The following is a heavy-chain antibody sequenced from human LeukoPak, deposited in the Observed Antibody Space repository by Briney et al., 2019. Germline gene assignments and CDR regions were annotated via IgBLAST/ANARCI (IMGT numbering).Heavy chain of an antibody. CDR2: IYYSGST. CDR1: GGSISSSSYY. Sequence: TPSETLSLTCTVSGGSISSSSYYWGWIRQPPGKGLEWIGSIYYSGSTYYNPSLKSRVTISVDTSKNQFSLKLSSVTAADTAVYYCAGDYGSGILIWGQGTLVTVSS. D-gene: IGHD3-10*01. CDR3: AGDYGSGILI. V-gene: IGHV4-39*01. J-gene: IGHJ4*02.